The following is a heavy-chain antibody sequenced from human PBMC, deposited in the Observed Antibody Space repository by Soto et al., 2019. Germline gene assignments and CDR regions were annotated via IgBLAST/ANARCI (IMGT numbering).Heavy chain of an antibody. CDR1: GYSFTSYW. Sequence: PGESLKISCKGSGYSFTSYWIGWVRQMPGKGLEWMGIIYPGDSDTRYSPSFQGQVTISADKSISTAYLQWSSLKASDTAMYYCARLVSWIAAASPEYYQHWGQGNLVIVSS. CDR3: ARLVSWIAAASPEYYQH. D-gene: IGHD6-13*01. V-gene: IGHV5-51*01. CDR2: IYPGDSDT. J-gene: IGHJ1*01.